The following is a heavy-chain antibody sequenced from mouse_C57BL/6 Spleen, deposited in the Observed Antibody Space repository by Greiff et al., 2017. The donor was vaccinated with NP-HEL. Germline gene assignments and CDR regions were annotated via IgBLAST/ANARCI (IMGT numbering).Heavy chain of an antibody. CDR1: GFTFSDYG. CDR3: ARGDGYYYYAMDY. Sequence: VQLKESGGGLVKPGGSLKLSCAASGFTFSDYGIHWVRQAPEKGLEWVAYISSGSSTIYYADTVKGRFTISRDNAKNTLFLQMTSLRSEDTAMYYCARGDGYYYYAMDYWGQGTSVTVSS. CDR2: ISSGSSTI. V-gene: IGHV5-17*01. D-gene: IGHD2-3*01. J-gene: IGHJ4*01.